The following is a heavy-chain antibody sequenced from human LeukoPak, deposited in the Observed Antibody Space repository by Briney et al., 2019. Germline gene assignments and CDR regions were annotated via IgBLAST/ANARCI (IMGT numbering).Heavy chain of an antibody. Sequence: SGGSLRLSCAASGFTFSSYGMHWVRQAPGKGLEWVAVIWYDGSNKYYADSVKGRFTISRDNSKNTLYLQMNSLRAEDTAVYYCARDIEAIFGVYGMDVWGQGTTVTISS. CDR3: ARDIEAIFGVYGMDV. J-gene: IGHJ6*02. V-gene: IGHV3-33*01. D-gene: IGHD3-3*01. CDR2: IWYDGSNK. CDR1: GFTFSSYG.